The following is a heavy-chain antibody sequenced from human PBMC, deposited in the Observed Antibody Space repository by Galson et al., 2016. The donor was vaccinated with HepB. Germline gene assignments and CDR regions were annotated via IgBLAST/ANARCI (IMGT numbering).Heavy chain of an antibody. CDR3: AGDTFGGVIA. J-gene: IGHJ4*02. Sequence: SLRLSCAASGFTFDDYAMHWVRQAPGKGLEWVSGISWNSGSIGYADSVKGRFTISRDNAKKSLYLQMNSLRAEDTALYYCAGDTFGGVIAWGQGTLVTVSS. V-gene: IGHV3-9*01. D-gene: IGHD3-16*02. CDR2: ISWNSGSI. CDR1: GFTFDDYA.